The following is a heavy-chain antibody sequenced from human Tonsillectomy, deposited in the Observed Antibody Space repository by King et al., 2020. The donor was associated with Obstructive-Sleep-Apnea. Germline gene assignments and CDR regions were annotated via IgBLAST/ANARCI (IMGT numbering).Heavy chain of an antibody. Sequence: VQLVESGGGVVQPGRSLRLSCAASGFTFSSYAMHWVRQAPGKGLEWVAVISYDGSNKYYADSVKGRFTISRDNSKNTRYLQMNSLRAEDTAVYYCARDRRDILTGTELDYWGQGTLVTVSS. CDR3: ARDRRDILTGTELDY. J-gene: IGHJ4*02. D-gene: IGHD3-9*01. V-gene: IGHV3-30-3*01. CDR2: ISYDGSNK. CDR1: GFTFSSYA.